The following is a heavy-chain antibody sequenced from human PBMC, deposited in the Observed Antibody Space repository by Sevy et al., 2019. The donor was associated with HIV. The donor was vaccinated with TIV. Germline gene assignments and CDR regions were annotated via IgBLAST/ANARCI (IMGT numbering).Heavy chain of an antibody. Sequence: GGSLRLSCAASGFTFSSYWMSWVRQAPGKGLEWVANIKQDGSEKYDVDSVKGRFTISRDNAKNSLFLQMNSLRAEDTAVYYCASGGVQIREYGMDVWGQGTTVTVSS. J-gene: IGHJ6*02. CDR3: ASGGVQIREYGMDV. CDR1: GFTFSSYW. V-gene: IGHV3-7*01. D-gene: IGHD2-15*01. CDR2: IKQDGSEK.